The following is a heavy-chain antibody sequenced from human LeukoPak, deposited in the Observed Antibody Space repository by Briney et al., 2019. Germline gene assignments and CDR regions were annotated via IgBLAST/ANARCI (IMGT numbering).Heavy chain of an antibody. CDR1: GFTFSSYW. Sequence: GGSLRLSCAASGFTFSSYWIHWVRQVPGKGLVWVSRIHGDGRTTTYVDSVKGRFTIPRDNAKNSLYLQMNSLRAEDTAVYYCARERNGFWSDYWGQGTLVTVSS. CDR3: ARERNGFWSDY. D-gene: IGHD3-3*01. CDR2: IHGDGRTT. J-gene: IGHJ4*02. V-gene: IGHV3-74*01.